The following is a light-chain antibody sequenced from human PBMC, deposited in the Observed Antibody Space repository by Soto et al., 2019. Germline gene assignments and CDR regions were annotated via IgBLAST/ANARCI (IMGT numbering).Light chain of an antibody. CDR2: SNN. V-gene: IGLV1-44*01. CDR1: RSNIGSNA. Sequence: QSVLTQPPSASGTPGQRVTLSCSGSRSNIGSNAVTWYQQVPGTAPKLLIYSNNQWPSGVPDRFSGSKSGTSASLAISGLQSEDEADYYCAAWYDSLNGWAFGGGTKLTVL. J-gene: IGLJ3*02. CDR3: AAWYDSLNGWA.